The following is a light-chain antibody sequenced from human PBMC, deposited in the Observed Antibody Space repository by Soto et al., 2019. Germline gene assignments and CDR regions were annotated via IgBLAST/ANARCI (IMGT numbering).Light chain of an antibody. J-gene: IGKJ1*01. CDR2: GAS. CDR3: QQYNKRPLT. V-gene: IGKV3-15*01. CDR1: QSVSID. Sequence: EMVMTQSPATLSLSPGAGVTLSCRASQSVSIDLAWYQQTPGQAPRLLIYGASTRATGVPARFSGSASGTQFTLTISSLQSEDFTVYCCQQYNKRPLTFGQGTNVDIK.